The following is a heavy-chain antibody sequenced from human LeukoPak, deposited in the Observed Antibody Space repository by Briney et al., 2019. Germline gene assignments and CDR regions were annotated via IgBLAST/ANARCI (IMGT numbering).Heavy chain of an antibody. D-gene: IGHD1-1*01. Sequence: SETLSLTCTVSGGSINSYYWSWIRQPPGKGLEWIGYIYYSGSTNYNPSLKSRVTISVDTSKNQFSLKLSSVTAADTAVYYCARERGTGGYFDYWGQGTLVTVSS. J-gene: IGHJ4*02. CDR1: GGSINSYY. CDR3: ARERGTGGYFDY. CDR2: IYYSGST. V-gene: IGHV4-59*12.